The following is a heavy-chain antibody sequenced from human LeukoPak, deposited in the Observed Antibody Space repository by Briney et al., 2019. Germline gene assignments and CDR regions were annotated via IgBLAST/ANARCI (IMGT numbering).Heavy chain of an antibody. Sequence: GGSLRLSCAASGFTFSNYGIHWVRQAPGKGLEWVAITSYGGSNKYYADSVKGRFTISRDDSKNTLYLQMNSLGAEDTAVYYCAKDRAYGDSFLDYWGQRTLVTVSS. V-gene: IGHV3-30*18. CDR1: GFTFSNYG. CDR3: AKDRAYGDSFLDY. D-gene: IGHD4-17*01. J-gene: IGHJ4*02. CDR2: TSYGGSNK.